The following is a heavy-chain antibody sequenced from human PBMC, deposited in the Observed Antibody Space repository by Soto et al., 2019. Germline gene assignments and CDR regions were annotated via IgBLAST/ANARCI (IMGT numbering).Heavy chain of an antibody. CDR2: ISYDGSNK. V-gene: IGHV3-30-3*01. Sequence: QVQLVESGGGVVQPGRSLRLSCAASGFTFSSYAMHWVRQAPGKGLEWVAVISYDGSNKYYADSVKGRFTISRDNSKNXXYXQXXSLRAEDTAVYYCARDSLCISTSCYGGNYYYGMDVWGQGTTVTVSS. CDR1: GFTFSSYA. D-gene: IGHD2-2*01. CDR3: ARDSLCISTSCYGGNYYYGMDV. J-gene: IGHJ6*02.